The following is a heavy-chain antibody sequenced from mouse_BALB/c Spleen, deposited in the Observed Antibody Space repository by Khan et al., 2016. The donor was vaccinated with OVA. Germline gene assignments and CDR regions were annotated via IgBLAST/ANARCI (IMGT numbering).Heavy chain of an antibody. Sequence: QVQLKESGPGLVQPSQSLSITCTVSGFSLSSYGVHWVRQSPGKGLEWVGVIWSDGSTDFNAAFISRLSISKDNSKSQVFFKMNSLQTNDSAIYYCARGGLPFTYWGQGTLVTVSA. J-gene: IGHJ3*01. CDR3: ARGGLPFTY. V-gene: IGHV2-2*02. D-gene: IGHD2-13*01. CDR2: IWSDGST. CDR1: GFSLSSYG.